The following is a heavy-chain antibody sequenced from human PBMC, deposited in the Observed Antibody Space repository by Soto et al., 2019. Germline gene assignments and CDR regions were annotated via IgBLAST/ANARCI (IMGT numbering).Heavy chain of an antibody. Sequence: SETLSLTCTVSGGSISSGGYYWSWIRQHPGKGLEWIGYIYYSGSTYYNPSLKSRVTLSVDTSKNQFSLKLSSVTAADTAVYYCARVKVYCSSTSCYGANWFDPWGQGTLVTVSS. CDR3: ARVKVYCSSTSCYGANWFDP. CDR1: GGSISSGGYY. CDR2: IYYSGST. J-gene: IGHJ5*02. V-gene: IGHV4-31*03. D-gene: IGHD2-2*01.